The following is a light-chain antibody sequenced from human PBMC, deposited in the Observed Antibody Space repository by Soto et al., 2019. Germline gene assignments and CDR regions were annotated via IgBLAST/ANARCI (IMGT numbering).Light chain of an antibody. J-gene: IGKJ5*01. CDR1: QRISSDY. CDR2: GAS. CDR3: QQYGSFPRT. Sequence: EIVLTQSPGTLSLSPGERATLSCRASQRISSDYLAWYQQNPGQPPRLLIYGASSRPTGIPDRFSGSGSGTDFTLTISRLETEDFAVYYCQQYGSFPRTFGQGTRLEIK. V-gene: IGKV3-20*01.